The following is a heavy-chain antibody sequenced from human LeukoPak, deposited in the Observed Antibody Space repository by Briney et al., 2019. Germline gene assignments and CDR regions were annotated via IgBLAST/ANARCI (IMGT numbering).Heavy chain of an antibody. V-gene: IGHV1-18*01. J-gene: IGHJ5*02. CDR2: ISGYNGNT. CDR1: GYTFASYG. D-gene: IGHD6-13*01. Sequence: ASVKVSCKASGYTFASYGISWVRQAPGQGLEWMGWISGYNGNTNYAQKLQGRVTMTTDTSTTTAYMELRSLRSDDTAVYHCARGPAADHNWFDPWGQGTLVTVSS. CDR3: ARGPAADHNWFDP.